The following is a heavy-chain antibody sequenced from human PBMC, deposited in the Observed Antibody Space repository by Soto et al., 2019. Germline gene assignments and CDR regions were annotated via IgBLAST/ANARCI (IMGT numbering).Heavy chain of an antibody. V-gene: IGHV3-74*01. CDR2: IDVTYRST. Sequence: GGSVRLSCAASGCTFSSHWMHWVRQAPGKGLEWVSRIDVTYRSTCYADSVKGRFTFSRYNANNTLYLQMNSLRAEDTAVHYFTRGTYSGSYYFDYWSQGTLVTVSP. J-gene: IGHJ4*02. D-gene: IGHD1-26*01. CDR1: GCTFSSHW. CDR3: TRGTYSGSYYFDY.